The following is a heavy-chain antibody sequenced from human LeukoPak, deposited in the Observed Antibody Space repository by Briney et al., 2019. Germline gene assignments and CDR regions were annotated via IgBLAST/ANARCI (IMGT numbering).Heavy chain of an antibody. Sequence: GGSLRLSCAASGFTFSNARISCVRQAPGKGLEWVGRIKSKTDGGTTDYASPVKGRFTISRDDSKNTLYLQMNSLKTEDTAVYYCTTDWSSITMVRGVMDVWGKGTTVTVSS. CDR2: IKSKTDGGTT. V-gene: IGHV3-15*01. D-gene: IGHD3-10*01. CDR3: TTDWSSITMVRGVMDV. J-gene: IGHJ6*04. CDR1: GFTFSNAR.